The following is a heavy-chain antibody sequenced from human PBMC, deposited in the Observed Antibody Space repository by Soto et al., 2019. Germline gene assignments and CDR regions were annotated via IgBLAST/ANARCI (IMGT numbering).Heavy chain of an antibody. CDR3: ATGQGVVVPAAILL. V-gene: IGHV3-11*01. CDR2: ISSSGSTI. CDR1: GFTFSEYY. Sequence: GGSLRLSCAASGFTFSEYYMSWILQAPGKGLEWVSYISSSGSTIYYADSVKGRFTISRDNAKNSLYLQMNSLRAEDTAVYYCATGQGVVVPAAILLWGQGTLVTVSS. D-gene: IGHD2-2*02. J-gene: IGHJ4*02.